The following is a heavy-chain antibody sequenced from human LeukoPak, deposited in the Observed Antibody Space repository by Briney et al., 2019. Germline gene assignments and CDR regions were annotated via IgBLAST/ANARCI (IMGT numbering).Heavy chain of an antibody. CDR1: GFTFSNYW. CDR3: ARALWTTASWFDP. Sequence: GGSLRLSCAASGFTFSNYWMSWVRQAPGKGLEWVANIKQDRSGKYYVDSVKGRFTISRDNAKNSLYLQMNSLRAEDTAVYYCARALWTTASWFDPWGQGTLVTISS. CDR2: IKQDRSGK. V-gene: IGHV3-7*04. D-gene: IGHD4-11*01. J-gene: IGHJ5*02.